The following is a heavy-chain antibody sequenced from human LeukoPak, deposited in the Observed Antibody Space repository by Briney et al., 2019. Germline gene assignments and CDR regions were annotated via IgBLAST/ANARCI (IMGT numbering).Heavy chain of an antibody. J-gene: IGHJ4*03. V-gene: IGHV4-34*01. CDR2: INHRGDT. CDR3: ARGPTISEAGYFDY. CDR1: GGSFSAYY. Sequence: SETLSLTCAVYGGSFSAYYWSWIRQSPGKGLEWIAEINHRGDTNYNPSVKSRVSISVDTSKNQFSLKVTSLTAADTAVYYCARGPTISEAGYFDYWGQGTLVTVSS. D-gene: IGHD2-15*01.